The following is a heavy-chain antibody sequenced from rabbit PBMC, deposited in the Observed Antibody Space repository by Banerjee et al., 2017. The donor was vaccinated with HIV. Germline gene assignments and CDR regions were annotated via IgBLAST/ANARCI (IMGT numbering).Heavy chain of an antibody. CDR1: GFSFSSSYW. V-gene: IGHV1S40*01. D-gene: IGHD8-1*01. CDR3: ARWLSAGNSYDTGDDL. CDR2: IYGGGGGRT. Sequence: QSLEESGGDLVKPGASLTLTCTASGFSFSSSYWICWVRQAPGKGLEWIACIYGGGGGRTYYASWAKGRFTISKTSSTTVTLQMTSLTAADTATYFCARWLSAGNSYDTGDDLWGPGTLVTVS. J-gene: IGHJ4*01.